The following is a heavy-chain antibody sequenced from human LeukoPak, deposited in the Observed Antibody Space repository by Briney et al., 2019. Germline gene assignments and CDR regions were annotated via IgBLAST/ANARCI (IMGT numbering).Heavy chain of an antibody. CDR1: GGPISSGDYY. D-gene: IGHD2-8*01. CDR3: ARVLRPTTFAFDI. J-gene: IGHJ3*02. Sequence: SQTLSLTCSVSGGPISSGDYYWSWIRQPPGKGLEWIGYIYYSGSTYYNPSLKSRVTISVDTSKNQFSLKLSSVTAADTAVYYCARVLRPTTFAFDIWGQGTMVTVSS. CDR2: IYYSGST. V-gene: IGHV4-30-4*01.